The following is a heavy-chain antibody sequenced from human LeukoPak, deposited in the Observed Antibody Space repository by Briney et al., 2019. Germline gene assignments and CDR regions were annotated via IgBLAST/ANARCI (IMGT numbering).Heavy chain of an antibody. CDR3: ARTGGYLGYCSGGSCRGKGYFDY. CDR2: INHNSGGT. CDR1: GYTFTGYY. J-gene: IGHJ4*02. V-gene: IGHV1-2*02. Sequence: ASVKVSCKASGYTFTGYYMHWARQAPGQGLEWMGWINHNSGGTNYAQKFQGRVTMTRDTSISTAYMELSMLRSDDTAVYYCARTGGYLGYCSGGSCRGKGYFDYWGQGTLVTVSS. D-gene: IGHD2-15*01.